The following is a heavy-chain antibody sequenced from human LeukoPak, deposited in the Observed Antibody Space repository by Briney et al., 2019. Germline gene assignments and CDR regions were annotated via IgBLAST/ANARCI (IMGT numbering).Heavy chain of an antibody. CDR1: GFTFDDYG. D-gene: IGHD2-2*01. J-gene: IGHJ4*02. Sequence: AGSLRLSCAVSGFTFDDYGMSWVRHAPGKGLEWDAAIHWNGGSIGYADSVKGRFTISRDNAKNSLYLQMNSLRAEDTALYYCARVGDTGLGYCSSTSCYLPDYWGQGTLVTVSS. V-gene: IGHV3-20*04. CDR3: ARVGDTGLGYCSSTSCYLPDY. CDR2: IHWNGGSI.